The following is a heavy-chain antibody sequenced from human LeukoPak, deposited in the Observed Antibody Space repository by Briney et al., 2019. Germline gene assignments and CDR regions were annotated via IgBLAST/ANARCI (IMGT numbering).Heavy chain of an antibody. Sequence: GASVRVSCTASGYTFTGYYMHWVRQAPGQGLEWMGCINPNSGGTHYAEEFEGRVTMSRDTSISTAYMELSRLRSDDTAVYYCARAGIAVAGTGPYYYYYMDVWGKGTTVTVSS. J-gene: IGHJ6*03. CDR3: ARAGIAVAGTGPYYYYYMDV. D-gene: IGHD6-19*01. CDR2: INPNSGGT. CDR1: GYTFTGYY. V-gene: IGHV1-2*02.